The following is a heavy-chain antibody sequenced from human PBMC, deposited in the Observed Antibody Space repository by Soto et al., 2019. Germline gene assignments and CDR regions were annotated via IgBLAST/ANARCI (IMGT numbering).Heavy chain of an antibody. J-gene: IGHJ6*02. Sequence: QVQLVQSGAEVKKPGSSVKVSCKASGGTFSSYTISWVRQAPGQGLEWMGRIIPILGIANYAQKFQGRVTISADKSTSTAYMELSSLRSEDTAVYYCARGFSDPYYYGMDVWGQGTTVTVSS. V-gene: IGHV1-69*02. CDR3: ARGFSDPYYYGMDV. CDR2: IIPILGIA. CDR1: GGTFSSYT.